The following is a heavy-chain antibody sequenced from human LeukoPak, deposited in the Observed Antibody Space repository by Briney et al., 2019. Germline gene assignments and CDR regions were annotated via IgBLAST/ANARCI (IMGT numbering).Heavy chain of an antibody. CDR1: GGSINSYY. CDR2: IHYTGST. CDR3: ARDSPYYYGSGSATYYMDV. D-gene: IGHD3-10*01. Sequence: SETLSLTCTVSGGSINSYYWSWIRQPPGKGLECIGYIHYTGSTNYNPSLKSRVTISVDTSKNQFSLKLSSVTAADTAVYYCARDSPYYYGSGSATYYMDVWGKGTTVTISS. J-gene: IGHJ6*03. V-gene: IGHV4-59*01.